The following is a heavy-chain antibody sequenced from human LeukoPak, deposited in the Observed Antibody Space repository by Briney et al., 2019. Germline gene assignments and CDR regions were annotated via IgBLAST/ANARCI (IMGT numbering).Heavy chain of an antibody. CDR1: GDSISNYY. D-gene: IGHD6-25*01. V-gene: IGHV4-59*12. CDR2: IYYSGYT. Sequence: KPSETLSLTCTVSGDSISNYYWSWIRQPPGKGLEWLGYIYYSGYTNYNPSLKSRVTISVDTSKTQFSLKLSSVTAADTAVYYCARESPGIAAPGTRWFDPWGQGTLVTVSS. J-gene: IGHJ5*02. CDR3: ARESPGIAAPGTRWFDP.